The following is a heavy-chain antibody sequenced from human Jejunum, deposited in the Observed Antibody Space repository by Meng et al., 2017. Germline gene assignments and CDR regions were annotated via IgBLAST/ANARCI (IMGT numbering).Heavy chain of an antibody. CDR3: AKADSSGYYYDY. J-gene: IGHJ4*02. V-gene: IGHV3-23*01. D-gene: IGHD3-22*01. Sequence: LLEAGGALGMPGGSLRLSCAAAGFNFNSYAMSWVRQAPGKGLEWVSAISGSGGSTYYADSVKGRFTISRHYSTNTLYLQMNSLRAEDTAVYYCAKADSSGYYYDYWGQGILVTVSS. CDR2: ISGSGGST. CDR1: GFNFNSYA.